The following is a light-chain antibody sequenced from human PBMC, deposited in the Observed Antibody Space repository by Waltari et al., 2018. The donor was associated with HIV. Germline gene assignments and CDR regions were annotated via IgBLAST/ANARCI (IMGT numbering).Light chain of an antibody. Sequence: QSALTQPASASGSTGQSTSIPCAVLRIDGCAYYYGPWYHQHPGKAPKLRIYDVSKRPSGVSNRFSGSKSGNTASLTISGLQAEDEAYYYCCSYAGSSTFGAYYVFGTGTKVTVL. CDR2: DVS. J-gene: IGLJ1*01. CDR1: RIDGCAYYY. V-gene: IGLV2-23*02. CDR3: CSYAGSSTFGAYYV.